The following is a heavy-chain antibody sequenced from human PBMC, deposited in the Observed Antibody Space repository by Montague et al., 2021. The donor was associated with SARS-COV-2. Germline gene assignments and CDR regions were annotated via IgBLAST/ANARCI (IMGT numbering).Heavy chain of an antibody. Sequence: SLRLSCAASGFSFSSYWMSWVRQAPGKGLEWVSNIKQDSSEIYYVDSVKGRFTISRDNAKNSLYLQMNSLRAEDTAVYYCARVPSSSWYLEDWGQGTLVTVSS. CDR1: GFSFSSYW. CDR3: ARVPSSSWYLED. J-gene: IGHJ4*02. D-gene: IGHD6-13*01. CDR2: IKQDSSEI. V-gene: IGHV3-7*04.